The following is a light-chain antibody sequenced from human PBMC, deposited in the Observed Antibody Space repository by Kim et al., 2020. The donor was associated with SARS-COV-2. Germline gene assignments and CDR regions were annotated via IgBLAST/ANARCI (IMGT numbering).Light chain of an antibody. Sequence: ASVGDRVTITCRTSQNFSHYLAWFQVKPGKAPKSLIYATTSLHSGVPPRFSGSGAGTDFTLTISNLQPEDFATYYCQQYNSYPRTFGQGTKLEI. CDR1: QNFSHY. J-gene: IGKJ2*02. CDR2: ATT. CDR3: QQYNSYPRT. V-gene: IGKV1-16*01.